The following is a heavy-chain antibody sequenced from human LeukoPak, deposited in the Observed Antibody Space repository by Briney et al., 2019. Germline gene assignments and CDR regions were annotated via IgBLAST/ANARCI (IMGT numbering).Heavy chain of an antibody. CDR3: ARRYCSSTSCHYFDY. CDR2: LSYDGTNE. V-gene: IGHV3-30*03. Sequence: GKSLRLSCAASGFTFSSYAMHWVRQAPGKGLEWVIVLSYDGTNEYSADSVKGRFTISRDNSKNTLYLQMSSLRSEDTAVYYCARRYCSSTSCHYFDYWGQGALVTVSS. J-gene: IGHJ4*02. D-gene: IGHD2-2*01. CDR1: GFTFSSYA.